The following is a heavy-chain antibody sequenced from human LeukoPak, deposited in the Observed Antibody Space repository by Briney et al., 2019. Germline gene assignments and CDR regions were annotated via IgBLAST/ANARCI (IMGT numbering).Heavy chain of an antibody. CDR3: AREPFYCSSTSCYPDYFDY. J-gene: IGHJ4*02. V-gene: IGHV4-39*07. D-gene: IGHD2-2*01. CDR2: IYYSGST. Sequence: SETLSLTCTVSGGSISSSSYYWGWIRQPPGKGLEWIGSIYYSGSTNYNPSLKSRVTISVDTSKNQFSLKLSSVTAADTAVYYCAREPFYCSSTSCYPDYFDYWGQGTLVTVSS. CDR1: GGSISSSSYY.